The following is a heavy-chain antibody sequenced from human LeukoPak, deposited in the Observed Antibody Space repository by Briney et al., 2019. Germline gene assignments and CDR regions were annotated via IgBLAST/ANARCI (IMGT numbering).Heavy chain of an antibody. CDR1: GGSISSYS. Sequence: PSETLSLTCTVSGGSISSYSWSWIRQPPGKGLEWIGYIYYSGSTNYNPSLKSRVTISVDTSKNQFSLKLSSVAAADTAVYFCARQLRGEAVAGHLQPFDYWGQGTLVTVSS. J-gene: IGHJ4*02. V-gene: IGHV4-59*08. CDR3: ARQLRGEAVAGHLQPFDY. CDR2: IYYSGST. D-gene: IGHD6-19*01.